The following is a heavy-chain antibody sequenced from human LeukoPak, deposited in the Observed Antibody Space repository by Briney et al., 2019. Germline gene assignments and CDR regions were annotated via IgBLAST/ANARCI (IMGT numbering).Heavy chain of an antibody. J-gene: IGHJ5*02. CDR1: GYSFTSYW. D-gene: IGHD6-19*01. Sequence: GESLKISCKGSGYSFTSYWIGWVRQMPGKGLEWMGIIYPGDSGTRYSPSFQGQVTISADKSISTAYLQWSSLKASDTAMYYCARRGDSSGWYSNWFDPWGQGTLVTVSS. CDR3: ARRGDSSGWYSNWFDP. V-gene: IGHV5-51*01. CDR2: IYPGDSGT.